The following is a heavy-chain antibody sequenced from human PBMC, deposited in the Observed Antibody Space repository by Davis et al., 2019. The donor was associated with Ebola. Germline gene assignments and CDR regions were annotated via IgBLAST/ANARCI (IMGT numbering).Heavy chain of an antibody. D-gene: IGHD3-22*01. CDR3: ARAYYDSSGYYLDY. V-gene: IGHV3-53*01. CDR1: GFTVSSNY. CDR2: IYSGGST. Sequence: GESLKISCAASGFTVSSNYMSWVRQAPGKGLEWVSVIYSGGSTYYADSVKGRFTISRDNSKNTLYLQMNSLRAEDTAVYYCARAYYDSSGYYLDYWGQGTLVTVSS. J-gene: IGHJ4*02.